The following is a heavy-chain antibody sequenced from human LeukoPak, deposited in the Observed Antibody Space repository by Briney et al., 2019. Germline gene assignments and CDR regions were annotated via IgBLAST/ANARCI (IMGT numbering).Heavy chain of an antibody. V-gene: IGHV3-20*04. J-gene: IGHJ6*02. Sequence: PGGSLRLSCAASGFTFDDYGMSCVRQAPGKGLEWVSGINWNGGSTVYADSVKGRFTISRDNAKNSLYLQMNSLRAEDTALYYCARGLGAAAGIYYYYGMDVWGQGTTVTVSS. CDR3: ARGLGAAAGIYYYYGMDV. D-gene: IGHD6-13*01. CDR1: GFTFDDYG. CDR2: INWNGGST.